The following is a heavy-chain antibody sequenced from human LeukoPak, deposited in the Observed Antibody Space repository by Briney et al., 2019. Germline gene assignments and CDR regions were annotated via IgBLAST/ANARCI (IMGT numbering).Heavy chain of an antibody. Sequence: GGSLRLSCAASGFTFSSYSMNWVRQAPGKGLEWVSSISSSSSYIYYADSVKGRFTISRDNAKNSLYLQMNSLRAEDTAVYYCAREMVTTFAFDIWGQGTMVTVSS. CDR3: AREMVTTFAFDI. CDR2: ISSSSSYI. V-gene: IGHV3-21*03. D-gene: IGHD4-17*01. J-gene: IGHJ3*02. CDR1: GFTFSSYS.